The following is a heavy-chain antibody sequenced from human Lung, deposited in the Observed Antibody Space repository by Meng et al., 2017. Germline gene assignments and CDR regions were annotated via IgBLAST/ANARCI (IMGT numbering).Heavy chain of an antibody. CDR3: ARDEDIIAAGKLFGDY. Sequence: ASVKVSCKPSGYNFPDYYIHWVRQAPGQGLEWMGRINPKRGDTHYAQKFQARVTMTVNTSISTANMELGGLRSDDTAMYYCARDEDIIAAGKLFGDYWGHGTVVTVSS. J-gene: IGHJ4*01. CDR2: INPKRGDT. D-gene: IGHD2-15*01. V-gene: IGHV1-2*06. CDR1: GYNFPDYY.